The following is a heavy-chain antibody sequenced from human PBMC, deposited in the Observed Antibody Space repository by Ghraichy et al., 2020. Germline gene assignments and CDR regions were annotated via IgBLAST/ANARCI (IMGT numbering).Heavy chain of an antibody. CDR1: GFTFSSYS. CDR2: ISSSSSYI. CDR3: ARRAQLLASSSWYGSGYYMDV. V-gene: IGHV3-21*01. Sequence: GVLRLSCAASGFTFSSYSMNWVRQAPGKGLEWVSSISSSSSYIYYADSVKGRFTISRDNAKNSLYLQMNSLRAEDTAVYYCARRAQLLASSSWYGSGYYMDVWGKGTTVTVSS. D-gene: IGHD6-13*01. J-gene: IGHJ6*03.